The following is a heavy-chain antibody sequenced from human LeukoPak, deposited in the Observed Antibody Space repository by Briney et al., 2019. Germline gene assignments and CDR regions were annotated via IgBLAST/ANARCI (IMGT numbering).Heavy chain of an antibody. Sequence: QRGGSRRLCWATSGFAVSSYWMSWVRQAPGKGLEWVANIKQDGSEKYFVDSVMGRFTVSRDNAKNSLYLQMNSLRAEDTAVYYCARDRVETVATMRLDYWGQGTLVTVSS. V-gene: IGHV3-7*01. CDR3: ARDRVETVATMRLDY. D-gene: IGHD5-12*01. J-gene: IGHJ4*02. CDR2: IKQDGSEK. CDR1: GFAVSSYW.